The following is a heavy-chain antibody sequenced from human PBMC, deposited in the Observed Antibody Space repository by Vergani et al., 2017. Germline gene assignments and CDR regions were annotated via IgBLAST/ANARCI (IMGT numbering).Heavy chain of an antibody. J-gene: IGHJ5*02. Sequence: EVPLEESGGGLVLPGRSLRLSCVASGFTSAGYAMHWVRQAPGKGLEWVSGIRWNSNSIGYADSVKGRFTISSDNAKNSLYLQMNSLRAEDTALYYCAKDLGTSSGGGWVDPWGQGNLVTVSS. D-gene: IGHD6-6*01. CDR2: IRWNSNSI. V-gene: IGHV3-9*02. CDR1: GFTSAGYA. CDR3: AKDLGTSSGGGWVDP.